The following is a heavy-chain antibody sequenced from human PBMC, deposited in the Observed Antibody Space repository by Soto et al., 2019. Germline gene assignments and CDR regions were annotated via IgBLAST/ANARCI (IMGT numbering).Heavy chain of an antibody. CDR2: ISGSGGST. V-gene: IGHV3-23*01. Sequence: SLRLSCASSVFTFSRYAMSWFRQAPGQGLEWVSAISGSGGSTYYADSVKGRFTISRDNSKNTLYLQMNSLRAEDTAVYYCAKDQSSDSSGYYYPSPFDYWGQGTLVTVSS. CDR1: VFTFSRYA. CDR3: AKDQSSDSSGYYYPSPFDY. D-gene: IGHD3-22*01. J-gene: IGHJ4*02.